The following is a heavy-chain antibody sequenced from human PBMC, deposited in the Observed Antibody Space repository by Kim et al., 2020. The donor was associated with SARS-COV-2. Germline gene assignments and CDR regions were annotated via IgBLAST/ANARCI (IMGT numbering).Heavy chain of an antibody. CDR1: GFTFSDAW. Sequence: GGSLRLSCAAPGFTFSDAWMSWVRQAPGKGLEWVGRIKSKTDGETTDYAAPVKGRFTISRDDSKNTLYLQMNSLKTEDTAVYYCTTLVTYSSGWYYFDYWGQGPLVTVSS. J-gene: IGHJ4*02. D-gene: IGHD6-19*01. CDR3: TTLVTYSSGWYYFDY. V-gene: IGHV3-15*01. CDR2: IKSKTDGETT.